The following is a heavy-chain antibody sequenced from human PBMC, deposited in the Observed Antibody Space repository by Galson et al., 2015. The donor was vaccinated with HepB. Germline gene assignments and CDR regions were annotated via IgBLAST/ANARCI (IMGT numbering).Heavy chain of an antibody. CDR1: GYSFTSYW. CDR2: IDPSDSYT. D-gene: IGHD6-19*01. J-gene: IGHJ4*02. V-gene: IGHV5-10-1*01. CDR3: ARQGEAVAGTHEFDY. Sequence: QSGAEVKKPGESLRISCKGSGYSFTSYWISWVRQMPGKGLEWMGRIDPSDSYTNYSPSFQGHVTISADKSISTAYLQWSSLKASDTAMYYCARQGEAVAGTHEFDYWGQGTLVTVSS.